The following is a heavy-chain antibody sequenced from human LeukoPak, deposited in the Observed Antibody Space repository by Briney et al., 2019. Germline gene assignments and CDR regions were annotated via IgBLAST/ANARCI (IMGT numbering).Heavy chain of an antibody. Sequence: GGSLRLSCAASAFIISDNFMDWVRRAPGKGLESVSVIYRDGSTYYAYSVKGRFTISRDNSKHTLYLQMNSLSAEDTAVYYCARASSGTQVFDLWGPGTLVTVSS. V-gene: IGHV3-53*01. J-gene: IGHJ4*02. CDR1: AFIISDNF. D-gene: IGHD6-19*01. CDR2: IYRDGST. CDR3: ARASSGTQVFDL.